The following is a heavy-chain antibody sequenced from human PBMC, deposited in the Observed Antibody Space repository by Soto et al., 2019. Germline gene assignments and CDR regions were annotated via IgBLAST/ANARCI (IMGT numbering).Heavy chain of an antibody. CDR3: AHRRNVFSDTVAEFGY. V-gene: IGHV2-5*01. D-gene: IGHD1-26*01. CDR2: IFWTNDR. J-gene: IGHJ4*02. Sequence: QITLKESGPTLVKPTQTLTLTCTFSGFSLKTSGVGVGWIRQPPGKAPEWLALIFWTNDRRYSSSLQNRLTITKDTSKNQVVLTMTNMDPVDTATYYCAHRRNVFSDTVAEFGYWGQGTLVTVSS. CDR1: GFSLKTSGVG.